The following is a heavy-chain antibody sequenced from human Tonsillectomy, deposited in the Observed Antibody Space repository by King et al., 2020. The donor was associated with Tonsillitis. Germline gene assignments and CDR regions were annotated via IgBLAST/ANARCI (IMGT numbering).Heavy chain of an antibody. CDR1: GYTFTSYG. CDR3: ARVRQSGYYSGYFDY. Sequence: QLVQSGAEVKKPGASVKVSCKASGYTFTSYGISWVRQAPGQGLEWMGWISAYNGNTNYAQKLQGRVTMTTDTSTSTAYMELRSLSSDDTAVYYCARVRQSGYYSGYFDYWGQGTLVTVSS. CDR2: ISAYNGNT. J-gene: IGHJ4*02. V-gene: IGHV1-18*01. D-gene: IGHD3-22*01.